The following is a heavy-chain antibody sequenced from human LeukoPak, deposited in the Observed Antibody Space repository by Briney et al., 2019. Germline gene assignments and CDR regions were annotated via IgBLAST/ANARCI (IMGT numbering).Heavy chain of an antibody. D-gene: IGHD3-16*01. CDR3: GGRRV. CDR2: VRSKSDAGTM. CDR1: GFNFRSAW. Sequence: GGSLRLSCTASGFNFRSAWMSWARQAPGKGLEWVGRVRSKSDAGTMDYAAHVEGRFTITRDDSKNMVYLDMNSLKMVDTAVYYCGGRRVWGNGTMVTVSS. J-gene: IGHJ6*04. V-gene: IGHV3-15*01.